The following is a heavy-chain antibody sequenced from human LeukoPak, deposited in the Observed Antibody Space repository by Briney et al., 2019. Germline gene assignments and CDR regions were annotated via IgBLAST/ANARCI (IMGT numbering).Heavy chain of an antibody. CDR1: GFTFSSFG. Sequence: GGSLRLSCAASGFTFSSFGMHWVRQAPGEGLEWVAYIGYTGTDTYYADSVKGRFTISRDNSKNTVHLQVNSLRAADAALYSCARDLTERKYYIAYWGQGTLVTVSS. CDR2: IGYTGTDT. CDR3: ARDLTERKYYIAY. D-gene: IGHD2-8*02. V-gene: IGHV3-30*02. J-gene: IGHJ4*02.